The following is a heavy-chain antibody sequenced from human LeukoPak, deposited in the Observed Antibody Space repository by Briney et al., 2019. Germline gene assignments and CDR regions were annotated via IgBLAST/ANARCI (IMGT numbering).Heavy chain of an antibody. Sequence: GGSLRLSCAASGFTFSTYPMTWVRQAPGKGPEWVSGISGSGGSTYYADSVKGRFTISRDNSKNTLYLQMNSLRAEDTAVYYCATTSAQVVVAATDYWGQGTLVTVSS. CDR3: ATTSAQVVVAATDY. V-gene: IGHV3-23*01. CDR1: GFTFSTYP. J-gene: IGHJ4*02. D-gene: IGHD2-15*01. CDR2: ISGSGGST.